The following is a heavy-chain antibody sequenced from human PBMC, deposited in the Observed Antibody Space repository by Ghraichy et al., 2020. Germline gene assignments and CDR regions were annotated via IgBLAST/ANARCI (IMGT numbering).Heavy chain of an antibody. CDR1: GDSISSSDYY. CDR3: ARGGSMSLATFDP. V-gene: IGHV4-39*07. J-gene: IGHJ5*02. CDR2: MSYSGST. Sequence: SQTLSLTCTVSGDSISSSDYYWALIRQPPGKGLEWIGSMSYSGSTYYNPSLKSRVTIAVDTSKNQFSLQLISVTAADTAFYYCARGGSMSLATFDPWGQGTLVTVTS.